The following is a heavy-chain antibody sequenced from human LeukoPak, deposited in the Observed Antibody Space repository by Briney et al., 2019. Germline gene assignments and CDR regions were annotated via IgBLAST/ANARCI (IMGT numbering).Heavy chain of an antibody. CDR3: ARETSQKGAHYMDV. CDR2: IYYSGST. Sequence: SETLSLTCTASDGSISSSSYYWGWIRQPPGKGLEWIGYIYYSGSTNYNPSLKSRVTISVDTSKNQFSLKLSSVTAADTAVYYCARETSQKGAHYMDVWGKGTTVTISS. V-gene: IGHV4-61*01. D-gene: IGHD3-16*01. CDR1: DGSISSSSYY. J-gene: IGHJ6*03.